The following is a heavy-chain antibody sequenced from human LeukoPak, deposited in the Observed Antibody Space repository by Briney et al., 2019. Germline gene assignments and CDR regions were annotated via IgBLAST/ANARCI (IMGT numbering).Heavy chain of an antibody. Sequence: GGSLRLSCTTSGFTFGDYVMSWFRQAPGKGPEWVGFIRSKVYGGTAEYAASVKGRFTISRDDFKSIAYLQMNSLKIEDTAVYYCTRGYPSDYWGQGTLVTVSS. J-gene: IGHJ4*02. V-gene: IGHV3-49*03. D-gene: IGHD2-2*01. CDR1: GFTFGDYV. CDR3: TRGYPSDY. CDR2: IRSKVYGGTA.